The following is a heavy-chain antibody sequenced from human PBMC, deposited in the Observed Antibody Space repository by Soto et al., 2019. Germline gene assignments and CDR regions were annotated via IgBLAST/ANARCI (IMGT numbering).Heavy chain of an antibody. CDR3: ARSISAIPGDN. J-gene: IGHJ4*02. V-gene: IGHV3-7*05. CDR1: GFSFSSYW. D-gene: IGHD2-2*01. Sequence: EVQLVESGGGLVQPGGSLRLSCAASGFSFSSYWMSWVRQVPGKGLEWVANIKPDGSEIYYVDSVKGRLPISRDNAKNSVYLQMNSLSAEDTAMYHCARSISAIPGDNWGQGTLVTVSS. CDR2: IKPDGSEI.